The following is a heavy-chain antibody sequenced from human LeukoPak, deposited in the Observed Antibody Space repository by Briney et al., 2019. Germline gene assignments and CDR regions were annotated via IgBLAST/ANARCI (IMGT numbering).Heavy chain of an antibody. CDR1: GFTFSGSA. V-gene: IGHV3-73*01. CDR3: TRPSGSYDFWSYGMDV. CDR2: IRSKANSYAT. J-gene: IGHJ6*02. D-gene: IGHD3-3*01. Sequence: GGSLRLSCAASGFTFSGSAMPWVRQASGKGLEWVGRIRSKANSYATAYAASVKGRFTISRDDSKSTAYLQMNSLKTEDTAVYYCTRPSGSYDFWSYGMDVWGQGTTVTVSS.